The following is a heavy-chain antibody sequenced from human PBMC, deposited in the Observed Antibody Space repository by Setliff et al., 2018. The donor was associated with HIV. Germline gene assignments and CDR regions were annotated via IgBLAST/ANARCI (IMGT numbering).Heavy chain of an antibody. CDR1: GFTFSSYG. D-gene: IGHD6-13*01. Sequence: GGSLRLSCAASGFTFSSYGMHWVRQAPGKGLDWVAVIWYDGSNKYYADPVEGRFTISRDNSKNTLFLQMNSLRPEDTAVYYCARDCRVGWVFTYGMDVWGQGTLVTVSS. J-gene: IGHJ6*02. V-gene: IGHV3-33*08. CDR2: IWYDGSNK. CDR3: ARDCRVGWVFTYGMDV.